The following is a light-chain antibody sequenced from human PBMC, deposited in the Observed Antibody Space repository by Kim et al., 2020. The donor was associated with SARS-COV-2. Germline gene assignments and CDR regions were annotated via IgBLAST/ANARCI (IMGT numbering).Light chain of an antibody. CDR3: QVWDSGSDHPV. CDR2: YDN. Sequence: APGKTARITCGGNNIGSNSVHWYQQKPGQAPVLVIYYDNDRPSGIPERFSGSNSGNTATLTISRVEAGDEADYFCQVWDSGSDHPVFGGGTQLTVL. V-gene: IGLV3-21*04. J-gene: IGLJ3*02. CDR1: NIGSNS.